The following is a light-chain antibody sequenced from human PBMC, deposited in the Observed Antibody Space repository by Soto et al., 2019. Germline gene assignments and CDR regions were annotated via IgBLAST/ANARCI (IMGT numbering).Light chain of an antibody. CDR3: QQYHNWPPQYT. V-gene: IGKV3D-15*01. CDR1: QSVASN. J-gene: IGKJ2*01. CDR2: GAS. Sequence: EIVMTQSPASLSVSPGDGATLSCRASQSVASNVAWYQQKPGQGPRLLIHGASTRAAGVPVRFSGSGSGTDFTLTIICLQSEDFAVYYCQQYHNWPPQYTFGQGTKLQIK.